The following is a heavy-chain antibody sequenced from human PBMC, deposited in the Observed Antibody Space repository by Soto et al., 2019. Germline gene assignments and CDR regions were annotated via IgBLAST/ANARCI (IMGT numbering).Heavy chain of an antibody. CDR1: GFMFSTTD. CDR2: IEGSGTIT. CDR3: VKNSGWFNS. D-gene: IGHD3-10*01. J-gene: IGHJ5*01. Sequence: GGSLRLSCAASGFMFSTTDMSWVRQAPGKGLEWVTTIEGSGTITYYADSVRGRFTISRDNSKNTVYLQMDSLTADDTAVYYCVKNSGWFNSWGQGTTVTVYS. V-gene: IGHV3-23*01.